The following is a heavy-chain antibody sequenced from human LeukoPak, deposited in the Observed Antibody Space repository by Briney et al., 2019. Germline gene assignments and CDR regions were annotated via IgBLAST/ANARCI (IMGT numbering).Heavy chain of an antibody. V-gene: IGHV3-23*01. CDR2: ISSSGSTT. D-gene: IGHD3-16*01. CDR3: AKGETEGGGLAHAR. J-gene: IGHJ4*02. CDR1: GFTFPNFA. Sequence: GGSLRLSCAASGFTFPNFAMSWVRQAPGKGLEWVSAISSSGSTTFYADAVKGRFTISRANSKNTLYLQMNSLSAEDTAVYYCAKGETEGGGLAHARWGQGTMVSVCS.